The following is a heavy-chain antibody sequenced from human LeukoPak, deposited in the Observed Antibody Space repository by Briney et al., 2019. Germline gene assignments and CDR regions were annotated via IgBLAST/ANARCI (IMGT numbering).Heavy chain of an antibody. Sequence: PGGSLRLSCAVSGVTFTDTYVTCGREAPGKGLEALSYISPSVTDISYADSVKGRFTISRDNARNSLYLQMNSLRAEDTAVYYCTRDPRRLDYWGQGTLVTVSS. CDR2: ISPSVTDI. CDR3: TRDPRRLDY. J-gene: IGHJ4*02. CDR1: GVTFTDTY. V-gene: IGHV3-11*01.